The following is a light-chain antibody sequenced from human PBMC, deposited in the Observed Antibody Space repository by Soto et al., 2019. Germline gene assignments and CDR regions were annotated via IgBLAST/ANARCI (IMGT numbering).Light chain of an antibody. CDR1: QSVSNN. CDR2: GAS. CDR3: HQYENWPKT. Sequence: MTQSPSTRSVSVIDVVTITFLASQSVSNNYLAWYQQKPGQAPRLLIYGASTRAAGIPARFSGSGSGTEFTLTISGLQSEDFAVYFCHQYENWPKTFGQGTKVYIK. J-gene: IGKJ1*01. V-gene: IGKV3-15*01.